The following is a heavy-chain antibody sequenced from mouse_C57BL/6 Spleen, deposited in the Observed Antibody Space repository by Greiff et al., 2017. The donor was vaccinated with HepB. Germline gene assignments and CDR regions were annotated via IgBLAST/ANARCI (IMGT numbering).Heavy chain of an antibody. CDR1: GYTFTNYW. CDR2: IYPGGGYT. Sequence: VQGVESGAELVRPGTSVKMSCKASGYTFTNYWIGWAKQRPGHGLEWIGDIYPGGGYTNYNEKFKGKATLTADKSSSTAYMQFSSLTSEDSAIYYCAITTVVAGSYFDYWGQGTTLTVSS. J-gene: IGHJ2*01. CDR3: AITTVVAGSYFDY. V-gene: IGHV1-63*01. D-gene: IGHD1-1*01.